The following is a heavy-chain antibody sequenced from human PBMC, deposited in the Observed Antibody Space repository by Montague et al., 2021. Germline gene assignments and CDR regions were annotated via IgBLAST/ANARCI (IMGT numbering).Heavy chain of an antibody. CDR1: GGSISSTSYY. J-gene: IGHJ3*02. CDR3: ARRMGFVVVTEHDAFDI. D-gene: IGHD2-21*02. Sequence: SETRSLTCTVSGGSISSTSYYWGWIRQPPGTGLEWIGSIYYNGSTYYNPSLKSRVTISADTSKNQFSLRLRSVTAADTAVYYCARRMGFVVVTEHDAFDIWGQGTMVTVSS. V-gene: IGHV4-39*01. CDR2: IYYNGST.